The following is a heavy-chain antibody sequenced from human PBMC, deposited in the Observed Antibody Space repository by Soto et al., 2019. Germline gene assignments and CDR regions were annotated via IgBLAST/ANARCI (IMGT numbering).Heavy chain of an antibody. J-gene: IGHJ4*02. CDR3: VKSGVTRYN. Sequence: EVQVVESGGGLVQPGGSLKLSCSISGFPFSKNHMHWVRQAPGKGLEYVSAISSTGATTYYADSVKGRFTISRDNSKNILYLQMGSLTADDTALYYCVKSGVTRYNWGQGTLVTVSS. CDR1: GFPFSKNH. CDR2: ISSTGATT. D-gene: IGHD1-26*01. V-gene: IGHV3-64D*08.